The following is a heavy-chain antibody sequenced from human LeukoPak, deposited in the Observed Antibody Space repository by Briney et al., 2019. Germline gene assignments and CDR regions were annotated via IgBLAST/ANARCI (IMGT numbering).Heavy chain of an antibody. CDR3: ARDPRENGDYATNFDY. Sequence: ASVKVSCKASGYTFTSYYIHWVRQAPGQGLEWMGIINPSGGSTSYAQKFQGRVTMTRDMSTSTVYMELSSLRSEDTAVYYCARDPRENGDYATNFDYWGQGTLVTVSS. CDR1: GYTFTSYY. CDR2: INPSGGST. J-gene: IGHJ4*02. V-gene: IGHV1-46*01. D-gene: IGHD4-17*01.